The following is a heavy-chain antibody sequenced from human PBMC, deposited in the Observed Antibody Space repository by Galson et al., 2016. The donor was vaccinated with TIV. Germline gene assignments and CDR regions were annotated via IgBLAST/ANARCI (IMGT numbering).Heavy chain of an antibody. CDR1: GFTFSAYA. D-gene: IGHD2/OR15-2a*01. CDR2: SSSSGRFT. Sequence: SLRLSCAGFGFTFSAYAIHWVRQAPGKGLEWVSSSSSSGRFTYYAESLRGRITISRDRARSSLHLQMNSLRPEDTAVCFCARVKYDGEYSFGAFGYWGQGTMVTVSS. CDR3: ARVKYDGEYSFGAFGY. J-gene: IGHJ4*02. V-gene: IGHV3-21*01.